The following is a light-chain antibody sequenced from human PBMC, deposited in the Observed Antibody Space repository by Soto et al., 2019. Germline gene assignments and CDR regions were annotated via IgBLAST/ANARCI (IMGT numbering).Light chain of an antibody. CDR1: QSLLQSNGHTH. Sequence: DIVMTQSPLSLPVTPGEPASISCRSSQSLLQSNGHTHLDWYLQKPGQSPQLLIYLGSNRASGVPDRFRGSGSGADCTLKISRVEAEDVGVYYCMQALQTPWTFGQGKRVEI. CDR3: MQALQTPWT. J-gene: IGKJ1*01. CDR2: LGS. V-gene: IGKV2-28*01.